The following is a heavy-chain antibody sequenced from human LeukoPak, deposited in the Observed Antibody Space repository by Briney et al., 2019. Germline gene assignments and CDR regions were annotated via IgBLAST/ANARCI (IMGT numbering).Heavy chain of an antibody. CDR3: AKDCYGFDY. D-gene: IGHD2-15*01. CDR2: ISGSGGST. Sequence: GGGVRLYFPASGLDFSSYAMSWVGPATGKGRAWVGGISGSGGSTYYADSVKSPFTISRDNSNNTLYLQMNSLRADDTAVYYFAKDCYGFDYWGQGTLVTVSS. CDR1: GLDFSSYA. V-gene: IGHV3-23*01. J-gene: IGHJ4*02.